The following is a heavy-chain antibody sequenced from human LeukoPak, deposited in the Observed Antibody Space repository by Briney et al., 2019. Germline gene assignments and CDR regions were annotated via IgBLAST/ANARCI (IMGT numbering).Heavy chain of an antibody. D-gene: IGHD3-22*01. CDR3: ARGGRNPDYDSSGSPVDY. V-gene: IGHV4-30-2*01. J-gene: IGHJ4*02. Sequence: SQTLSLTCAVSGGSISSGGYFWSWIRQPPGKGLEWIGYIYHSGSTYYNPSLKSRVTISVDTSKNQFSLKLSSVTAADTAVYYCARGGRNPDYDSSGSPVDYWGQGTLVTVSS. CDR2: IYHSGST. CDR1: GGSISSGGYF.